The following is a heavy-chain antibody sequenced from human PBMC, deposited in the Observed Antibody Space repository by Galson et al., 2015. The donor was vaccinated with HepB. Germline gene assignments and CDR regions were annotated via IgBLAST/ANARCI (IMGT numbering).Heavy chain of an antibody. CDR3: AKSTVTTFMSDANAFDI. V-gene: IGHV3-9*01. Sequence: SLRLSCAASGFTFDDYAMHWVRQAPGKGLEWVSGISWNSGSIGYADSVKGRFTISRDNAKNSLYLQMNSLRAEDTALYYCAKSTVTTFMSDANAFDIWGQGTMVTVSS. CDR1: GFTFDDYA. J-gene: IGHJ3*02. D-gene: IGHD4-17*01. CDR2: ISWNSGSI.